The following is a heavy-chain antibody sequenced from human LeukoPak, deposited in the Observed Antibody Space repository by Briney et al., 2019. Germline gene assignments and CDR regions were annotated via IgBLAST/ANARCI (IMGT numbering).Heavy chain of an antibody. J-gene: IGHJ1*01. Sequence: ASVKVSCKASGYTFTGYYMHWVRQAPGQGLEWMGWINPNSGGTNYAQKFQGRVTMTRDTSISTAYMELSRLRSDDTAVYYCATDLALTYYYDSTGFQHWGQGTLVTVSS. V-gene: IGHV1-2*02. CDR1: GYTFTGYY. D-gene: IGHD3-22*01. CDR3: ATDLALTYYYDSTGFQH. CDR2: INPNSGGT.